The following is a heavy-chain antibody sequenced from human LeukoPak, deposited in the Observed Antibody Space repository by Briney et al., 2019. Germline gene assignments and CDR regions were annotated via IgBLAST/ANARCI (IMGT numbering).Heavy chain of an antibody. CDR1: GYTFTSYG. D-gene: IGHD1-26*01. Sequence: GASVKVSCKASGYTFTSYGISWVRQAPGQGLEWMGWISAYNGNTNYAQKLQGRVTMTTDTSTSTAYMELRSLRSDDTAVYYCARDPSYRGFDAFDIWGQGTMVTVSS. J-gene: IGHJ3*02. V-gene: IGHV1-18*01. CDR3: ARDPSYRGFDAFDI. CDR2: ISAYNGNT.